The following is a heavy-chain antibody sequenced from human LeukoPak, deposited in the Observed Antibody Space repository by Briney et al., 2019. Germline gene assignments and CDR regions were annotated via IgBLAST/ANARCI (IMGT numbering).Heavy chain of an antibody. CDR1: GGSFSGYY. CDR2: INHSGST. CDR3: ARSGSYAYDAFDI. J-gene: IGHJ3*02. D-gene: IGHD1-26*01. V-gene: IGHV4-34*01. Sequence: PSETLSLTCAVYGGSFSGYYWSWIRQPPGKGLEWIGEINHSGSTNYNPSLKSRVTISVDTSKNQFSLKLSSVTAADTAVYYCARSGSYAYDAFDIWGQGTMVTVSS.